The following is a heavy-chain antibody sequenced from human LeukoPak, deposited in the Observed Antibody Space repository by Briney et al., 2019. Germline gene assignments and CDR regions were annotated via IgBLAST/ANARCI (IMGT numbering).Heavy chain of an antibody. J-gene: IGHJ4*02. D-gene: IGHD1-26*01. CDR2: IYHSGST. Sequence: PSETLSLTCTVSGYSISSGYYWGWIRQPPGKGLEWIGSIYHSGSTYYNPSLKSRVTISVDTSKNQFSLKLSSVTAADTAVYYCARDPSGSYLIRYFDYWGQGTLVTVSS. V-gene: IGHV4-38-2*02. CDR1: GYSISSGYY. CDR3: ARDPSGSYLIRYFDY.